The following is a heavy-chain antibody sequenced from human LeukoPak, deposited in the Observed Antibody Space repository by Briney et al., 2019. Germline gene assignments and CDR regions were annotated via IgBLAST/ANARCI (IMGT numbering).Heavy chain of an antibody. V-gene: IGHV4-4*07. D-gene: IGHD3-10*01. CDR3: ARDASVLLWFGDASNHFDP. Sequence: SETLSLTRAVYGGSFSGYYWSWIRQPAGKGLEWIGRIYTSGSTNYNPSLKSRVTISVDTSKNQFSLKLSSVTAADTAVYYCARDASVLLWFGDASNHFDPWGQGTLVTVSS. J-gene: IGHJ5*02. CDR1: GGSFSGYY. CDR2: IYTSGST.